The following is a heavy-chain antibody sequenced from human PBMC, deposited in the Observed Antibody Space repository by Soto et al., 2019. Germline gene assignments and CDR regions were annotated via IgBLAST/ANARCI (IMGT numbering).Heavy chain of an antibody. CDR1: GGSFSGYY. J-gene: IGHJ4*02. D-gene: IGHD3-3*01. V-gene: IGHV4-34*01. CDR3: ASGLYDFWSGYYKSGPYYFDY. CDR2: INHSGST. Sequence: PSETLSLTCAVYGGSFSGYYWSWIRQPPGKGLEWIGEINHSGSTNYNPSLKSRVTISVDTSKNQFSLKLSSVTAADTAVYYCASGLYDFWSGYYKSGPYYFDYWGQGTLVTVSS.